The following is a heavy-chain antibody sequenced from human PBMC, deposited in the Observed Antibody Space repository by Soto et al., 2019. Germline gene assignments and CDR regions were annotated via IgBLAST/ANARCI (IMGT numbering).Heavy chain of an antibody. J-gene: IGHJ2*01. V-gene: IGHV1-69*12. CDR2: IIPIFGTE. CDR1: GGTFSNYP. D-gene: IGHD5-12*01. CDR3: ARGNHRWLQLWYFDL. Sequence: QVQLVQSGAEVKKPGSSVKVSCKASGGTFSNYPISWVRQAPGQGLEWMGGIIPIFGTENYAQKFQGRVTITADESAXTAYMELSSLRSEDAAVYYCARGNHRWLQLWYFDLWGRGTLVTVSS.